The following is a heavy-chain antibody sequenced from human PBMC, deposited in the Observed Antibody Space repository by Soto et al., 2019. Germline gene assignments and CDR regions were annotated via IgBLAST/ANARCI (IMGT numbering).Heavy chain of an antibody. V-gene: IGHV3-21*01. CDR1: GFTFSSYS. J-gene: IGHJ6*03. CDR2: ISSSSSYI. CDR3: ASEGGYVDTAMVTFYYYYMDV. D-gene: IGHD5-18*01. Sequence: GGSLRLSCAASGFTFSSYSMNWVRQAPGKGLEWVSSISSSSSYIYYADSVKGRFTISRDNAKNSLYLQMNSLRAEDTAVYYCASEGGYVDTAMVTFYYYYMDVWGKGTTVTVSS.